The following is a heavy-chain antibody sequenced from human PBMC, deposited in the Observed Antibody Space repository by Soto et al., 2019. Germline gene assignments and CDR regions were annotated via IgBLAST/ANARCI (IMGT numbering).Heavy chain of an antibody. D-gene: IGHD3-22*01. CDR1: GGTFSSYA. V-gene: IGHV1-69*13. J-gene: IGHJ4*02. Sequence: SVKVSCKASGGTFSSYAISWVRQAPGQGLEWMGGTIPIFGTANYAQKFQGRVTITADESTSTAYMELSSLRSEDTAVYYCALTYYYDSSGYYEANFDYWGQGTLVTVSS. CDR3: ALTYYYDSSGYYEANFDY. CDR2: TIPIFGTA.